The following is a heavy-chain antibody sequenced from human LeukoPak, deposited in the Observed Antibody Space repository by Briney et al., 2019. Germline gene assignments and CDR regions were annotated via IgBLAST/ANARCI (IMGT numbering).Heavy chain of an antibody. J-gene: IGHJ6*04. Sequence: EASVKVSCKVSGGTFSSYAISWVRHPPGQGLEWMGGIIPIFGTANYAQKFQGRVTITADESTSTAYMELSSLRSEDTAAYYCAVALGYYYGMDVWGKGTTVTVSS. CDR3: AVALGYYYGMDV. D-gene: IGHD3-16*01. V-gene: IGHV1-69*13. CDR2: IIPIFGTA. CDR1: GGTFSSYA.